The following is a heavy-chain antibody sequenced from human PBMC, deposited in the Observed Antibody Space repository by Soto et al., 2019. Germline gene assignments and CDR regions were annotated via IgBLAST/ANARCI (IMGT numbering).Heavy chain of an antibody. J-gene: IGHJ3*02. V-gene: IGHV3-13*01. CDR3: ARDLCSGGSCRKRGAVAFDI. D-gene: IGHD2-15*01. Sequence: LRLSCAASGFTFSSYDMHWVRQATGKGLEWVSAIGTAGDTYYPGSVKGRFTISRENAKNSLYLQMNSLRAGDTAVYYCARDLCSGGSCRKRGAVAFDIWGQGTMVTVSS. CDR1: GFTFSSYD. CDR2: IGTAGDT.